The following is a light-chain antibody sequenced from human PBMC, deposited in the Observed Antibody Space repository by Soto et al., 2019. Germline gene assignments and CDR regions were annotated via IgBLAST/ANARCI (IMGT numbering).Light chain of an antibody. V-gene: IGLV2-14*01. CDR1: SSDVGGYNY. J-gene: IGLJ1*01. CDR2: DVS. CDR3: NSYTSSSAPGV. Sequence: QSALTQPASVSGSPGQSITISCTGTSSDVGGYNYVSWYQQHPGKAPKLMIYDVSNRPSGVSNRFSGSKSGNTASLTISGLQAEDEAEYFCNSYTSSSAPGVFGTGTKLTVL.